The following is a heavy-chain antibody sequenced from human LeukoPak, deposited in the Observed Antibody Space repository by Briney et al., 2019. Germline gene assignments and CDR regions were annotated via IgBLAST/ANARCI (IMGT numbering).Heavy chain of an antibody. V-gene: IGHV3-48*01. J-gene: IGHJ4*02. Sequence: GGSLRLSCVASGFTFSDFSLNWVRQAPGKGLEWISYIGSAIYYADSVKGRFTISRDNSKNTLYLQMNSLRAEDTAVYYCARRAGAYSHPYDCWGQGTLVTVSS. CDR3: ARRAGAYSHPYDC. CDR1: GFTFSDFS. CDR2: IGSAI. D-gene: IGHD4/OR15-4a*01.